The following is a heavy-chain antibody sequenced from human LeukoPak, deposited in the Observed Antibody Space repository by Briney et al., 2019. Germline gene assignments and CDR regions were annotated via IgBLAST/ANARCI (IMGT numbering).Heavy chain of an antibody. CDR3: APRVVGSAPFDY. Sequence: GGSLRLSCAASGFTFSTYAMSWVRQAPGKGLEWVSAIRGSTGRTYYADSVKGRFTISRDNSKNTLYLQMNNLRAEDTAVYYCAPRVVGSAPFDYWGQGTLVTVSS. CDR1: GFTFSTYA. CDR2: IRGSTGRT. V-gene: IGHV3-23*01. D-gene: IGHD2-15*01. J-gene: IGHJ4*02.